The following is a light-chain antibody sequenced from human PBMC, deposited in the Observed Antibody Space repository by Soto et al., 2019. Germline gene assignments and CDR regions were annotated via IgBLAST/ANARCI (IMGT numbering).Light chain of an antibody. J-gene: IGKJ2*01. Sequence: DIVMTQSPDSLAVSLGERATINCKSSQSVLYSSNNKNYLAWYQQRPGQPPKLLIYWASTRESVVPDRFSGSGSGTDFTLTITSLQAEDVAVYYCQQYESTPPTFGPGTKLEIK. V-gene: IGKV4-1*01. CDR1: QSVLYSSNNKNY. CDR2: WAS. CDR3: QQYESTPPT.